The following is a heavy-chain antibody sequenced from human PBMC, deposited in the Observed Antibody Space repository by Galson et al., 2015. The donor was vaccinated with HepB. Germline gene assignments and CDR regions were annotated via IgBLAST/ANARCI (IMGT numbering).Heavy chain of an antibody. D-gene: IGHD1-14*01. CDR2: INHSGST. Sequence: SETLSLTCAVYGGSFSGYYWSWIRQPPGKGLEWIGEINHSGSTNYNPSLKSRVTISVDTSKNQFSLKLSSVTAADTAVYYCARDRRTTKSNYFDYWGQGTLVTVSS. CDR3: ARDRRTTKSNYFDY. V-gene: IGHV4-34*01. CDR1: GGSFSGYY. J-gene: IGHJ4*02.